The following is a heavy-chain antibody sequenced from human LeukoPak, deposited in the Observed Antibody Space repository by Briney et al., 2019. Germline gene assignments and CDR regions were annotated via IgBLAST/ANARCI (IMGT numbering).Heavy chain of an antibody. V-gene: IGHV3-30*03. J-gene: IGHJ4*02. Sequence: PGGSLRLSCAASGFTFSSYGMHWVRQAPGKGLEWVAVISYDGSNKYYADSVKGRFTISRDNSKNTLYLQMNSLRAEDTAVYYCARDTTNYDSSGYYYDYWGQGTLVTVSS. CDR1: GFTFSSYG. CDR2: ISYDGSNK. D-gene: IGHD3-22*01. CDR3: ARDTTNYDSSGYYYDY.